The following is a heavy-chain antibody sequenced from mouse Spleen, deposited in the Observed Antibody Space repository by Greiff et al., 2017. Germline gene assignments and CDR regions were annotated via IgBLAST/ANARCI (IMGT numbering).Heavy chain of an antibody. CDR2: IYPGDGDT. Sequence: VQGVESGPELVKPGASVKISCKASGYAFSSSWMNWVKQRPGKGLEWIGRIYPGDGDTNYNEKFKGKATLTADKSSSTAYMQLSSLTSDDSAVYFCARGGTTADYFDYWGQGTTLTVSS. D-gene: IGHD1-2*01. CDR1: GYAFSSSW. V-gene: IGHV1-82*01. CDR3: ARGGTTADYFDY. J-gene: IGHJ2*01.